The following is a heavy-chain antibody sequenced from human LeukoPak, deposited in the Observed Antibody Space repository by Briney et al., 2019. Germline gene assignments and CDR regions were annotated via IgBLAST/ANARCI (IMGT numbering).Heavy chain of an antibody. CDR3: AREDRYCSSTSCYSY. CDR2: IIPIFGTA. D-gene: IGHD2-2*01. V-gene: IGHV1-69*05. Sequence: SVKVSCKASGGTFSSYAISWVRQAPGQGLEWMGGIIPIFGTANYAQKFQGRVTITTDESTSTAYMELSSLRSEDTAVYYCAREDRYCSSTSCYSYWGQGTLVTVSS. J-gene: IGHJ4*02. CDR1: GGTFSSYA.